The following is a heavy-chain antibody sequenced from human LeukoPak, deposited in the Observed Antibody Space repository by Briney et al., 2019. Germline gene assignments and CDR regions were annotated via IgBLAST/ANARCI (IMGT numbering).Heavy chain of an antibody. V-gene: IGHV3-74*01. D-gene: IGHD3-22*01. Sequence: GGSLRLSCAASGFTFNRYWMHWVRQVPGKGLVWVSRINSDGSSTTYADSVKGRFTISRDNARNTLYLQVNSLRAEDTAVYYCARDITMIRGHAFDIWGQGTMVTVSS. CDR3: ARDITMIRGHAFDI. CDR1: GFTFNRYW. J-gene: IGHJ3*02. CDR2: INSDGSST.